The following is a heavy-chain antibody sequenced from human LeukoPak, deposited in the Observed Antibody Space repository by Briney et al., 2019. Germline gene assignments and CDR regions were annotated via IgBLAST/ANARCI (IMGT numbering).Heavy chain of an antibody. Sequence: PGGSLRLSCAASGFTFSGYSMNWVRQAPGKGLEWVSSVSSSSSSIYYADSVKGRFTISRDNAKNSLYLQMNSLRAEDTAVYYCAREKGGNSEYYYYYYMDVWGKGTTVTVSS. CDR3: AREKGGNSEYYYYYYMDV. V-gene: IGHV3-21*01. CDR1: GFTFSGYS. CDR2: VSSSSSSI. D-gene: IGHD4-23*01. J-gene: IGHJ6*03.